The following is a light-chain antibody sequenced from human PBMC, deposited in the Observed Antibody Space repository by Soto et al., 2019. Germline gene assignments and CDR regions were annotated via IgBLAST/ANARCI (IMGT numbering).Light chain of an antibody. Sequence: DIQMTQSPSSLSASVGDRVTITCQASQDISNYLNWYQQKPGKAPKLLIHAASTLQAGVPSRFSGSGSGTDFTLTISSLQPEDVAAYYCQKYNSAPLTFGGGTKVDIK. CDR3: QKYNSAPLT. CDR2: AAS. V-gene: IGKV1-27*01. CDR1: QDISNY. J-gene: IGKJ4*01.